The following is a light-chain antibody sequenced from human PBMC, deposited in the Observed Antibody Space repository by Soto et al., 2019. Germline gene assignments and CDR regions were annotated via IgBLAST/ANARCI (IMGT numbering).Light chain of an antibody. CDR2: KAS. J-gene: IGKJ1*01. Sequence: IQMTQAPSTPYGSLEDRVTITCRASQTISSWLAWYQQKPGKAPKLLIYKASTLKSGVPSRFSGSGSGTEFTLTISSLQPDDFATYYCQHYNSYSEAFGQGTKVDIK. CDR1: QTISSW. CDR3: QHYNSYSEA. V-gene: IGKV1-5*03.